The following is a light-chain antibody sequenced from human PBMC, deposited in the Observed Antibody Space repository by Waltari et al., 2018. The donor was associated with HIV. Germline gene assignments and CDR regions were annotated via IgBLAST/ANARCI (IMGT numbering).Light chain of an antibody. V-gene: IGKV3-15*01. Sequence: EIVMTQSPATLSASPGERATLTCRASQTVSNKLAWFQQRPGQAPRPLIYHAAARATAIPPRFSGSGSGTEFKLNIGNLQSEDFTVYYCQQDDNWPPWTFDRGTKVEAK. CDR2: HAA. J-gene: IGKJ1*01. CDR3: QQDDNWPPWT. CDR1: QTVSNK.